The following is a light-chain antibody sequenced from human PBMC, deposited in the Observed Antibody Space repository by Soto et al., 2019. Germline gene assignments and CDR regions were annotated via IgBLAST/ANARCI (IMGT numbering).Light chain of an antibody. Sequence: EMALTQSPVTLSVSPGDTATISCWARQSVNMYLAWYQEKPGQAPRLLIYPASTRATGIPARFSGSGSGTEFTLTISSVESEDYAIYYCQQYNTGPTFGQGTKVEIQ. CDR3: QQYNTGPT. V-gene: IGKV3-15*01. CDR1: QSVNMY. CDR2: PAS. J-gene: IGKJ1*01.